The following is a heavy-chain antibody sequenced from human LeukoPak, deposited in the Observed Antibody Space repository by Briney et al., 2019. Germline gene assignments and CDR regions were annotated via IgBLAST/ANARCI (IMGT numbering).Heavy chain of an antibody. CDR2: INSNSGGT. V-gene: IGHV1-2*02. J-gene: IGHJ6*02. CDR1: GYTFTGYY. Sequence: ASVNVSCTACGYTFTGYYMHWVGQAPGQGLEWMGWINSNSGGTNYAQKFQGRVTMSRDTSISTAYMELSRLRSDDTAVYYCARETYYYDGMDVWGQGTTVTVSS. CDR3: ARETYYYDGMDV.